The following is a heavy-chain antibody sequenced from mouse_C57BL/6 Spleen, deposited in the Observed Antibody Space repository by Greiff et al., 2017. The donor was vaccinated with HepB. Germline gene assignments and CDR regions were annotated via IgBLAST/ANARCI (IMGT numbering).Heavy chain of an antibody. CDR3: ARGGYSNRYFDY. D-gene: IGHD2-5*01. CDR1: GYTFTSYW. Sequence: QVQLQQPGAELVKPGASVKMSCKASGYTFTSYWITWVKQRPGQGLEWIGDIYPGSGSTNYNEKFKSKATLTVDTSSSTAYMQLSSLTSEDSAVYYCARGGYSNRYFDYWGQGTTLTVSS. CDR2: IYPGSGST. V-gene: IGHV1-55*01. J-gene: IGHJ2*01.